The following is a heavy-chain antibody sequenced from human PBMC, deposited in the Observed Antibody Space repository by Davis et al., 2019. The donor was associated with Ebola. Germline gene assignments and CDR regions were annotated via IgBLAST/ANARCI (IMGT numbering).Heavy chain of an antibody. V-gene: IGHV5-51*01. D-gene: IGHD4-17*01. CDR2: IYPGDSDT. Sequence: KVSCKGSGYSFTSYWISWVRQMPGKGLEWVGIIYPGDSDTRYSPSFQGQVTISADKSISTAYLQWSSLKASDTAMYYCASTWGGDYGDYGGGPWYFDLWGRGTLVTVSS. CDR3: ASTWGGDYGDYGGGPWYFDL. CDR1: GYSFTSYW. J-gene: IGHJ2*01.